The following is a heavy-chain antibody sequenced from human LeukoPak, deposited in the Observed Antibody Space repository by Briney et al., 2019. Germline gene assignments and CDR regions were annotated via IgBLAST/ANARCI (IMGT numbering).Heavy chain of an antibody. J-gene: IGHJ6*02. Sequence: GGSLRRSCAASGFTFSSYSMNWVRQAPGKGLEWVSSISSSSSYIYYADSVKGRFTISRDNAKNSLYLQMNSLRAEGTAVYYCARGTVGISSHGSLYYYYGMDVWGQGTTVTVSS. D-gene: IGHD2-2*01. CDR3: ARGTVGISSHGSLYYYYGMDV. CDR2: ISSSSSYI. CDR1: GFTFSSYS. V-gene: IGHV3-21*01.